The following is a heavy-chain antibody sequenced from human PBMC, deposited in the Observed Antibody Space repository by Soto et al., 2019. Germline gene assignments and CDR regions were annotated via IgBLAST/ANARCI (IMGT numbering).Heavy chain of an antibody. Sequence: QVQLVESGGGLVKPGGSLRLSCAATGFTFSDDYMSWIRQAPGKGLEWVSHISSSGSTIYYADSVKGRFTISRDNAKNSLYRQMNSLRAEDTAVYYCARETSNYYDSGSYFDWGQGTQVTVSS. CDR1: GFTFSDDY. D-gene: IGHD3-10*01. J-gene: IGHJ4*02. V-gene: IGHV3-11*01. CDR2: ISSSGSTI. CDR3: ARETSNYYDSGSYFD.